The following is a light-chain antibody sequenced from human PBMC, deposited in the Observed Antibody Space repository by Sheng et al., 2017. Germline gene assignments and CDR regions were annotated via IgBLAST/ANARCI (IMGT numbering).Light chain of an antibody. Sequence: EIVMTQSPATLSVSPGERATLSCRASQSVSSNLAWYQQKPGQAPRLLTEGASTRATGIPARFSGSGSGTEFTLTISSLQSEDFAVYYCQQYNNWPLTFGGGTKVEIK. J-gene: IGKJ4*01. CDR2: GAS. V-gene: IGKV3-15*01. CDR1: QSVSSN. CDR3: QQYNNWPLT.